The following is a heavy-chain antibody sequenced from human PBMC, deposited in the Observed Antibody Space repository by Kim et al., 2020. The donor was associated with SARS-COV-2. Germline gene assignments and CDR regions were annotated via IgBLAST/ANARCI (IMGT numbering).Heavy chain of an antibody. J-gene: IGHJ4*02. Sequence: GGSLRLSCAVSGLTFSSYPMSWVRQAPGKGLEWVSAISGRGDDSNPADPVKGRFTISRDNSKNTLSLQMNSLRVEDTTVYYCAKGGYSSSWFAFNYWGQGTLVTVS. CDR1: GLTFSSYP. V-gene: IGHV3-23*01. CDR2: ISGRGDDS. CDR3: AKGGYSSSWFAFNY. D-gene: IGHD6-13*01.